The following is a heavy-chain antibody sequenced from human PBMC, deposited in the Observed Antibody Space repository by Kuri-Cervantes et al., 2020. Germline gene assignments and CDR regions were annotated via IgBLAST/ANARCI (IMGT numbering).Heavy chain of an antibody. CDR2: IDWDDDK. Sequence: SGPTLVLPRKPRTQSCPFSGFSLSTSGVGVSWIRQPPGKALEWLALIDWDDDKYYSTSLKTRLTVSKDASKNQVVLTMTNMDPVDTATYYCARTHRAYYGSESPKDAFDIWGQGTMVTVSS. D-gene: IGHD3-10*01. CDR1: GFSLSTSGVG. V-gene: IGHV2-70*12. CDR3: ARTHRAYYGSESPKDAFDI. J-gene: IGHJ3*02.